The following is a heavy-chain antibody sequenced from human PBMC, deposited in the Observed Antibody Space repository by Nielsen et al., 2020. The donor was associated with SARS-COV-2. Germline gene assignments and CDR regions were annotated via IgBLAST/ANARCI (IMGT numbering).Heavy chain of an antibody. CDR2: IIPIFGTA. CDR1: GYTFTGYY. CDR3: ARSIAARAYGMDV. V-gene: IGHV1-69*13. J-gene: IGHJ6*02. Sequence: SVKVSCKASGYTFTGYYMHWVRQAPGQGLEWMGGIIPIFGTANYAQKFQGRVTITADESTSTAYMELSSLRSEDTAVYYCARSIAARAYGMDVWGQGTTVTVSS. D-gene: IGHD6-6*01.